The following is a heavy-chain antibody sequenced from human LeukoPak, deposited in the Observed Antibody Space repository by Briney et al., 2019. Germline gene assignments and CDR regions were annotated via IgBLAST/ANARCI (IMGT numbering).Heavy chain of an antibody. Sequence: SETLSLTCAVYGGSFSGYYWSWIRQPPGKGLEWIGEINHSGSTNYNPSLKSRVTISVDTSKNQFSLKLSSVTAADTAVYYCARGLSLVGATNDYWGQGTLVTVSS. J-gene: IGHJ4*02. CDR1: GGSFSGYY. V-gene: IGHV4-34*01. D-gene: IGHD1-26*01. CDR3: ARGLSLVGATNDY. CDR2: INHSGST.